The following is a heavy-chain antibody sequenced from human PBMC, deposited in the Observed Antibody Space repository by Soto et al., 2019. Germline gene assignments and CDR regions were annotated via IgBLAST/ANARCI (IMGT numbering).Heavy chain of an antibody. Sequence: QVQLVQSGAEVKKPGASVKVSCKTSGYTFTTYGISWVRQAPGQGLEWMGWISAYNGNTNYAQKLQGRVTMTTDTATRPAGMGLRSLRSDDTAVYYCAKTPLYDSRGYYSWFDPWGQGTLVTVSS. J-gene: IGHJ5*02. CDR2: ISAYNGNT. V-gene: IGHV1-18*01. D-gene: IGHD3-22*01. CDR3: AKTPLYDSRGYYSWFDP. CDR1: GYTFTTYG.